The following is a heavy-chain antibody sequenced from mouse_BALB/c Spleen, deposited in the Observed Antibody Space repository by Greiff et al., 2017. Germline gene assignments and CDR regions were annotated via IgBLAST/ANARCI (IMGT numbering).Heavy chain of an antibody. CDR2: IWAGGST. Sequence: VKLQESGPGLVAPSQSLSITCTVSGFSLTSYGVHWVRQPPGKGLEWLGVIWAGGSTNYNSALMSRLSISKDNSKSQVFLKMNSLQTDDTAMYYCAREGGISYAMDYWGQGTSVTVSS. V-gene: IGHV2-9*02. J-gene: IGHJ4*01. CDR1: GFSLTSYG. CDR3: AREGGISYAMDY.